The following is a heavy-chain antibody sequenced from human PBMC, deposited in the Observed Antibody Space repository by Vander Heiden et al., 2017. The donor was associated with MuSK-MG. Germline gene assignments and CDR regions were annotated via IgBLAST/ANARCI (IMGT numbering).Heavy chain of an antibody. D-gene: IGHD3-10*01. CDR2: ISGSGGSTDYT. CDR1: GFTFSSYA. Sequence: EVQLLQSGGGLVRPGGSLRLSCPASGFTFSSYAMNWVRQAPGKGLEWVSGISGSGGSTDYTYYADSVKGRFTISRDNSKNTLFLQMNSLRAEDTAVYYCGSGSGSYYTPLNYWGQGTLVTVSS. J-gene: IGHJ4*02. CDR3: GSGSGSYYTPLNY. V-gene: IGHV3-23*01.